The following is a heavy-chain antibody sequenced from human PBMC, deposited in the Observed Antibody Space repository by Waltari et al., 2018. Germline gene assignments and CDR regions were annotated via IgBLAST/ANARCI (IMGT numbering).Heavy chain of an antibody. CDR2: IYHSGIT. CDR1: GGSISSSNW. V-gene: IGHV4-4*02. D-gene: IGHD1-26*01. J-gene: IGHJ4*02. CDR3: ARMAVIVGAMVN. Sequence: QVQLQESGPGLVKPSGTLSLTCAVSGGSISSSNWWSWVRQPPGKGLEWIGEIYHSGITNYNPCRKSRVTIAVEKYKNQLCLKLSSVTAADTAVYYCARMAVIVGAMVNWGQGTLGTVSS.